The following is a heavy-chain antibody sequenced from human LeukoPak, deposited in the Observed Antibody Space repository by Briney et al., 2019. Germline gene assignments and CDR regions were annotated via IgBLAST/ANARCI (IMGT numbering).Heavy chain of an antibody. CDR1: GFTFSSYG. CDR2: IRYDGSNK. Sequence: GGSLRLSCAASGFTFSSYGMHWVRQAPGKGLEWVAFIRYDGSNKYYADSVKGRFTISRDNSKDTLYLQMNSLRAEDTAVYYCAKVRYQLPRTFDYWGQGTLVTVSS. J-gene: IGHJ4*02. D-gene: IGHD2-2*01. CDR3: AKVRYQLPRTFDY. V-gene: IGHV3-30*02.